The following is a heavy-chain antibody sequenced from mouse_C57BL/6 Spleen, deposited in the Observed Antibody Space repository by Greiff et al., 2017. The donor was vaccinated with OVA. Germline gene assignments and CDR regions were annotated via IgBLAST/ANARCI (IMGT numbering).Heavy chain of an antibody. CDR2: ISSGSSTI. Sequence: EVQGVESGGGLVKPGASLKLSCAASGFTFSDYGMHWVRQAPEKGLEWVAYISSGSSTIYYADTVKGRFTIARDNAKNTLVLQMTSLRAEDTAMYYCASSTDSRSWGADWGQGTLVTVSA. D-gene: IGHD1-1*01. J-gene: IGHJ3*01. CDR3: ASSTDSRSWGAD. V-gene: IGHV5-17*01. CDR1: GFTFSDYG.